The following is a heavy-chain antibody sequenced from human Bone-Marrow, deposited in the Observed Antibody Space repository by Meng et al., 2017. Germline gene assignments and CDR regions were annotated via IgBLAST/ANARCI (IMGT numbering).Heavy chain of an antibody. CDR1: GGSISSGGYY. D-gene: IGHD2-15*01. Sequence: LQELGPGLVKPSQTLSLTCTVSGGSISSGGYYWSWIRQHPGKGLEWIGYIYYSGSTYYNPSLKSLVTISVDTSKNQFSLKLSSVTAADTAVYYCARGRRGYCSGGSCYHSNWFDPWGQGTLVTVSS. V-gene: IGHV4-31*01. CDR2: IYYSGST. J-gene: IGHJ5*02. CDR3: ARGRRGYCSGGSCYHSNWFDP.